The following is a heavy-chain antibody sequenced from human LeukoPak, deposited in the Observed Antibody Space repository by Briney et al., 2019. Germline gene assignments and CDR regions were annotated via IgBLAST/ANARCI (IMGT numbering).Heavy chain of an antibody. CDR1: GYTFTSYG. Sequence: ASVKVSCKASGYTFTSYGISWVRQAPGQGLEWMGRINPNSGGTNYAQKFQGRVTMTGDTSISTAYMELSRLRSDDTAVYYCARDPPSFGSSGEVRGRDFDYWGQGTLVTVSS. CDR2: INPNSGGT. V-gene: IGHV1-2*06. J-gene: IGHJ4*02. D-gene: IGHD6-19*01. CDR3: ARDPPSFGSSGEVRGRDFDY.